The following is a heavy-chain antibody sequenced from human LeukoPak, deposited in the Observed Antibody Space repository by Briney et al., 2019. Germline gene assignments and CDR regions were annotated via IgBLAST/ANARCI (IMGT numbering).Heavy chain of an antibody. CDR2: ISGAGSGT. CDR3: AKARGFLGRLADY. V-gene: IGHV3-23*01. J-gene: IGHJ4*02. Sequence: GGSLRLSCAASGFTFSNYAMSWVRQAPAKGLEWVSGISGAGSGTYYADSVKGRFTISRDNSKSTLYLQMNSLGAEDTAVYYCAKARGFLGRLADYWGQGTLVTVSS. D-gene: IGHD3-3*01. CDR1: GFTFSNYA.